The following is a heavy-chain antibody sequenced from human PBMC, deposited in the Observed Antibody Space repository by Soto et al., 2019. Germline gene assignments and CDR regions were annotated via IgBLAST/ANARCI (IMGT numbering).Heavy chain of an antibody. D-gene: IGHD2-21*02. J-gene: IGHJ4*02. CDR3: AKEYCGADCALAF. V-gene: IGHV3-23*01. CDR2: ISDGGGST. CDR1: AFSFSSYA. Sequence: PGGSLRLSCSASAFSFSSYAMSWVLQAPGKGLEWVSSISDGGGSTNYADSVRGRFTIARDRSKNTLYLHMISLRAEDTAVYYRAKEYCGADCALAFWGKGALVTVSS.